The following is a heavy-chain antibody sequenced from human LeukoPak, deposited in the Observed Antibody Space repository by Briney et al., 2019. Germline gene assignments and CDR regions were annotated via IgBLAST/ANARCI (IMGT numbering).Heavy chain of an antibody. Sequence: GGSLRLSCVASGFTFSSYAMHWGRQAPGKGLEWVAVISYDGTNKYYADSVKGRFTISRDNSKNTLYLQMNSLRAEDTAVYYCARDSGTTGTTRSYYFDYWGQGTLVTVSS. V-gene: IGHV3-30-3*01. J-gene: IGHJ4*02. D-gene: IGHD1-1*01. CDR1: GFTFSSYA. CDR2: ISYDGTNK. CDR3: ARDSGTTGTTRSYYFDY.